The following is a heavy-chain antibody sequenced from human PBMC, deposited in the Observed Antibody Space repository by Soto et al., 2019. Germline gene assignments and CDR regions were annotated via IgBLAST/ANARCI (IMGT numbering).Heavy chain of an antibody. V-gene: IGHV1-69*11. CDR1: GGPFISYA. CDR3: ARVSVAYFYYYHMDV. Sequence: QVQLVQSGAEVEKPGSSVTVSCRASGGPFISYAISWVRQAPGQGLEWMGGIIPNLGTAKYAQKFQGRVTITADESTTTVYMELSSLRSDDTAVYYCARVSVAYFYYYHMDVWGQGTTVTVSS. D-gene: IGHD1-26*01. CDR2: IIPNLGTA. J-gene: IGHJ6*02.